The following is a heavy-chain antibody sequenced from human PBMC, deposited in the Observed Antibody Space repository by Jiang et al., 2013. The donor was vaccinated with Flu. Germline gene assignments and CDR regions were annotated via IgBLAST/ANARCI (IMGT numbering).Heavy chain of an antibody. CDR2: GT. J-gene: IGHJ4*02. D-gene: IGHD3-9*01. V-gene: IGHV1-2*02. CDR3: ARPGHRLKTGYPXWGGV. Sequence: GTNYAQKFQGRVTMTRDTSISTAYMELSRLRSDDTAVYYCARPGHRLKTGYPXWGGVWGQGTLVTVSS.